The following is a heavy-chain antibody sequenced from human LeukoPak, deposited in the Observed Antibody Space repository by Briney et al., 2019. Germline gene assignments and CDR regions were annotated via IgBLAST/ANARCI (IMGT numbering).Heavy chain of an antibody. Sequence: SETLSLTCTVSGGSISSNDYYWSWIRQPAGKGLEWIGCIYATGSTNYNPSLKSRLTISIDTSKNQFSLKLSSVTAADTAVYYCARQSRLLWFGVEDGDYWGQGTLVTVSS. CDR2: IYATGST. CDR1: GGSISSNDYY. D-gene: IGHD3-10*01. J-gene: IGHJ4*02. V-gene: IGHV4-61*02. CDR3: ARQSRLLWFGVEDGDY.